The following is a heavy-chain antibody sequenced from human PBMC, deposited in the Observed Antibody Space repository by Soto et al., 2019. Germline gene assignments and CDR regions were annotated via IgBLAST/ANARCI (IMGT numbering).Heavy chain of an antibody. Sequence: EASVKVSCKASGYTFTSYAMHWVRQAPGQGLEWMGWISAYNGNTNYAQKLQGRVTMTRDTSTSTAYMELRSLRSDDTAMYYCAREMPGYCSNSACLPGYWGQGTLVTVSS. CDR1: GYTFTSYA. D-gene: IGHD2-2*03. V-gene: IGHV1-18*01. CDR2: ISAYNGNT. CDR3: AREMPGYCSNSACLPGY. J-gene: IGHJ4*02.